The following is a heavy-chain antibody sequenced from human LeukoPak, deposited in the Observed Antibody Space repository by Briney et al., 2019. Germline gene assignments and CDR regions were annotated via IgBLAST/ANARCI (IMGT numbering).Heavy chain of an antibody. J-gene: IGHJ4*02. Sequence: ASVKVSCKASGGTFSSYAISWVRQAPGQGLEWMGWINAGNGNTKYSQKFQGRVTITRDTSASTAYMELSSLRSEDTAVYYCARVARYSSSWVQIDYWGQGTLVTVSS. CDR2: INAGNGNT. CDR1: GGTFSSYA. D-gene: IGHD6-13*01. V-gene: IGHV1-3*01. CDR3: ARVARYSSSWVQIDY.